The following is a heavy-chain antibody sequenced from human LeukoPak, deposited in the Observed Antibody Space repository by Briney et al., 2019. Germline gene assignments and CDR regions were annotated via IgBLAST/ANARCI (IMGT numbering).Heavy chain of an antibody. CDR2: IKQDGSEI. J-gene: IGHJ4*02. CDR1: GFIFSNYW. Sequence: PGGSLRLSCAASGFIFSNYWMSWVRQAPGKGPEWVANIKQDGSEIYYVDSVKGRFTISRDNAEKSLFLQMNSLRAEDTAVYYCSRSRPKFKDFDYWGQGTLVTVSS. CDR3: SRSRPKFKDFDY. V-gene: IGHV3-7*01.